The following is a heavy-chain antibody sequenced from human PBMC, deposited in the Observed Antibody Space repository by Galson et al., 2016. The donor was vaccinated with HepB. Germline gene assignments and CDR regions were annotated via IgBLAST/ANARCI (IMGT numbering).Heavy chain of an antibody. D-gene: IGHD4-17*01. CDR2: IYYGGYS. J-gene: IGHJ4*02. CDR3: AKHIDVGPTGRSFEY. Sequence: SETLSLTCSVSVGSVNGNSWSWIRHRPGKGLEWIGCIYYGGYSNSSPSLRSRVTLSVDPSKHQFSLRLSSVTAADTAIYYCAKHIDVGPTGRSFEYWGQGALVTVSS. V-gene: IGHV4-59*08. CDR1: VGSVNGNS.